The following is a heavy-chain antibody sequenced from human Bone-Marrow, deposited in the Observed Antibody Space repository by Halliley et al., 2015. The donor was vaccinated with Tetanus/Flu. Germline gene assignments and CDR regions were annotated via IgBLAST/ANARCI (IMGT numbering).Heavy chain of an antibody. D-gene: IGHD2-8*01. V-gene: IGHV3-30*18. CDR3: AKEGYTMYGPNYFDY. CDR1: GFTFSSYG. J-gene: IGHJ4*02. Sequence: SLRLSCAASGFTFSSYGMHWVRQAPGKGLEWVAVISYIGDTIHYANSVKGRFTISRDNSKNTLYLEMNNLRVEDTAVYYCAKEGYTMYGPNYFDYWGQGTLVPVSS. CDR2: ISYIGDTI.